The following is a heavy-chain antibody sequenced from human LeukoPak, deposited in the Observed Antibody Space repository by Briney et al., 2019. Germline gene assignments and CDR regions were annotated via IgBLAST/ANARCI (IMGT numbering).Heavy chain of an antibody. CDR3: ARHRIVVAGSYFDY. D-gene: IGHD6-19*01. V-gene: IGHV4-59*08. CDR1: GGSISNNY. Sequence: SETLSLTCTVSGGSISNNYWSWIRQPAGKGLEWIGYISYSGSTNYNPSLKSRVTISVDTSKNQFSLKLTSVTAADTAVYYCARHRIVVAGSYFDYWGQGTLVTVSS. J-gene: IGHJ4*02. CDR2: ISYSGST.